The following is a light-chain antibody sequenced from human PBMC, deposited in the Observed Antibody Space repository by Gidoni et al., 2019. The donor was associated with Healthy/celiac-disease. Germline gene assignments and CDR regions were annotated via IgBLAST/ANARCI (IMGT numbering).Light chain of an antibody. V-gene: IGKV1-33*01. CDR3: QQYDNLTYS. Sequence: IQMTQSQSSLSASVGDRVTTTCQASQDISNYLNWYQQKPGKAPKLLIYDASNLERGVPSRFSGSGSGTDFTFTISSLQPEDSATYYCQQYDNLTYSFGQGTKLEIK. J-gene: IGKJ2*03. CDR1: QDISNY. CDR2: DAS.